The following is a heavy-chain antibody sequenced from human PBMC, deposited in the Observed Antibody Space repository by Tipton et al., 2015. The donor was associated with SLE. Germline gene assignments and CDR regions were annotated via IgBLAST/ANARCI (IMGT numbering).Heavy chain of an antibody. D-gene: IGHD3-3*01. CDR3: AREAHDYDFWSGYYSGRWFDP. CDR1: GGSISSYY. CDR2: TYISGST. V-gene: IGHV4-4*07. J-gene: IGHJ5*02. Sequence: LRLSCTVSGGSISSYYWSWIRQPAGKGLEWIGRTYISGSTIYNPSLKSRVTMSVDTSKNQFSLKLSSVTAADTAVYYCAREAHDYDFWSGYYSGRWFDPWGQGTLVTVSS.